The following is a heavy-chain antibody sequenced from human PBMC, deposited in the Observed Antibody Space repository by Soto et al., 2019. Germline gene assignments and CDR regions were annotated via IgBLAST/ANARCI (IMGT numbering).Heavy chain of an antibody. J-gene: IGHJ4*02. CDR3: TRNLFNTGDFDY. CDR2: MTPKSGYT. D-gene: IGHD3-16*01. V-gene: IGHV1-8*02. Sequence: GASVKVSCKASGYTFTDYDINWVRQATGQGLEWLGWMTPKSGYTGYAQKFQGGVTLTRDTSRGTAYMELSSLTSEDTAVYYCTRNLFNTGDFDYWAQGTLVTVSS. CDR1: GYTFTDYD.